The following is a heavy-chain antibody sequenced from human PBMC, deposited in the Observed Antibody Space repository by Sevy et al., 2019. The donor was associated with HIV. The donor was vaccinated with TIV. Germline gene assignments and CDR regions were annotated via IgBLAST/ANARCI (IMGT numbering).Heavy chain of an antibody. Sequence: GGSLRLSCAASGFTFSSFAMSWVRQAPGMGLEWVSVISDSGTSTYYADSVKGRFTISRDNSKYTLYLQMNSLRAEGTAVYYCAKALHRVYFGMDVWGQGTTVTVSS. CDR1: GFTFSSFA. CDR3: AKALHRVYFGMDV. V-gene: IGHV3-23*01. J-gene: IGHJ6*02. CDR2: ISDSGTST. D-gene: IGHD4-4*01.